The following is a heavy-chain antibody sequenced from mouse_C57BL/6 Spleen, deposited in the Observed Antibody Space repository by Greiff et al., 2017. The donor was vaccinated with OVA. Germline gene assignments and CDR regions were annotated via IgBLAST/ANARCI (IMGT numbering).Heavy chain of an antibody. CDR3: TPLITTNFDV. CDR1: GFTFSNYW. J-gene: IGHJ1*03. V-gene: IGHV6-3*01. D-gene: IGHD1-1*01. Sequence: EVKVVESGGGLVQPGGSMKLSCVASGFTFSNYWMNWVRQSPEKGLEWVAQIRLKSDNYATHYAESVKGRFTISRDDSKSSVYLQMNNLRAEDTGIYYCTPLITTNFDVWGTGTTVTVSS. CDR2: IRLKSDNYAT.